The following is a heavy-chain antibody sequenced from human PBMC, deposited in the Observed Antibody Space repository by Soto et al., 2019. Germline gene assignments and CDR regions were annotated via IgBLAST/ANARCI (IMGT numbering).Heavy chain of an antibody. CDR1: GGSISSSNW. J-gene: IGHJ6*02. CDR3: AGSPDSSGYSPRCSHPGMDF. V-gene: IGHV4-4*02. CDR2: IYHSGST. Sequence: PSETLSLTCAVSGGSISSSNWWRWVRQPPGKGLEWIGEIYHSGSTNYNPSLKSRVTISVDKSKNQFSLKLSSVTAADTAVYYCAGSPDSSGYSPRCSHPGMDFWAPGTPVTVS. D-gene: IGHD3-22*01.